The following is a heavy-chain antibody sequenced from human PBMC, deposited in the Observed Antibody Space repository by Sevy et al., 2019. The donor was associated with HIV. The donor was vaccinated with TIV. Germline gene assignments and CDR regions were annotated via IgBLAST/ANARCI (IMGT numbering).Heavy chain of an antibody. CDR3: AKWDADRRWYFDY. Sequence: GGSLRLSCAASGFSFSNYNMNWVRQAPGKGLEWVSSITGSSDYIYYADSVKGRFTISRDNAKNSLYLRMNSLKIEDTAVYYCAKWDADRRWYFDYWGQGILVTVSS. V-gene: IGHV3-21*06. CDR2: ITGSSDYI. CDR1: GFSFSNYN. D-gene: IGHD1-26*01. J-gene: IGHJ4*02.